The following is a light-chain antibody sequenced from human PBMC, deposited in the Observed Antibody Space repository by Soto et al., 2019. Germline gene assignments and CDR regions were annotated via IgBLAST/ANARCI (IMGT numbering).Light chain of an antibody. V-gene: IGKV1-5*03. CDR3: QHYNSYSEA. CDR1: QTISSW. Sequence: IHMTQSPSTLSGSVGDRVTTTCRASQTISSWLAWYQQKPGKAPKLLIYKASTLKSGVPSRFSGSGSGTEFTLTISSLQPDDFATYYCQHYNSYSEAFGQGTKVDIK. J-gene: IGKJ1*01. CDR2: KAS.